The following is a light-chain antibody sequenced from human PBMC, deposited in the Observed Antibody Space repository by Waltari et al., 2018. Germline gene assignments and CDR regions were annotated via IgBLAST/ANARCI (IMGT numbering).Light chain of an antibody. CDR2: DAS. V-gene: IGKV3-11*01. CDR3: QQRSNWPP. CDR1: QSVTNY. J-gene: IGKJ2*01. Sequence: DIVLTQSPATLSLSPGERATLSCRASQSVTNYLAWYQQKPGQAPRLLIYDASNRATGIPARFSGSGSGTDFTLTISSLEPEDFAVYYCQQRSNWPPFGQGTKLEIK.